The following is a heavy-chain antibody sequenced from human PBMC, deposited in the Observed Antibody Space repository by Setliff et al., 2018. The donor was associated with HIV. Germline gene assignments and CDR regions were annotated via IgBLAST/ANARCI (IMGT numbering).Heavy chain of an antibody. CDR2: LNAGYGNT. D-gene: IGHD3-10*01. Sequence: GASVKVSCKASGYTFSNHTIHWVRQAPGKRPEWMGWLNAGYGNTKYSQKLQGRVTITRDTSASTAYMELSSLRSEDTAVYYCARGSSGFRSGSYYNTFIDYWGQGTLVTVSS. CDR3: ARGSSGFRSGSYYNTFIDY. J-gene: IGHJ4*02. CDR1: GYTFSNHT. V-gene: IGHV1-3*01.